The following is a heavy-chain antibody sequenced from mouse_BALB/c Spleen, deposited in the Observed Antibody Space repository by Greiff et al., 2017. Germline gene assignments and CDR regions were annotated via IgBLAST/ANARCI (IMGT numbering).Heavy chain of an antibody. CDR2: IDPENGDT. D-gene: IGHD1-1*01. J-gene: IGHJ1*01. CDR1: GFNIKDYY. V-gene: IGHV14-4*02. CDR3: SRYYYGSSYWYFDV. Sequence: EVQLQQSGAELVRSGASVKLSCTASGFNIKDYYMHWVKQRPEQGLEWIGWIDPENGDTEYAPKFQGKATMTADTSSNTAYLQLSSLTSEDTAVYYCSRYYYGSSYWYFDVWGAGTTVTVSS.